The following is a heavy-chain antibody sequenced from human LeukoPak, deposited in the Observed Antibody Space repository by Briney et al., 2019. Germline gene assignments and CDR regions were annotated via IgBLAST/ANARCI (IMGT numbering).Heavy chain of an antibody. D-gene: IGHD6-19*01. CDR2: IYYSGST. J-gene: IGHJ4*02. Sequence: RSSETLSLTCTVSTDSISSGSYYWGWIRQPPGKGLEWIGSIYYSGSTYYNPSLKSRVTISVDTSKNQFSLKLSSVTAADTAVYYCARHRGHSSGGGIDYWGQGTLVTVSS. CDR1: TDSISSGSYY. CDR3: ARHRGHSSGGGIDY. V-gene: IGHV4-39*01.